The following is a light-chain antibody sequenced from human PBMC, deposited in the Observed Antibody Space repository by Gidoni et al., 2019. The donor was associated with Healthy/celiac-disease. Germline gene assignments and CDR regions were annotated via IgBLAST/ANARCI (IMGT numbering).Light chain of an antibody. V-gene: IGKV1-33*01. CDR1: QDISNY. CDR3: QQYDNLIT. Sequence: DIQMTQSPSSLSASVGDRVTITCQASQDISNYLNWYQQKPGKAPKLLIYDASNLETGVPSRFSGSGSGTDFTFTISSLQPEDIEIYYCQQYDNLITFXXXTRLEIK. CDR2: DAS. J-gene: IGKJ5*01.